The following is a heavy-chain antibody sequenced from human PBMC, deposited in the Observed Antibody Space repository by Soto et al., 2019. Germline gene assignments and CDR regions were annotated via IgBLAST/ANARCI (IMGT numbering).Heavy chain of an antibody. V-gene: IGHV4-39*01. Sequence: SETLSLTCAVSGGSIHNSHSFWGWIRQPPGKGLEFIGSVYYSGGAYYNPSLESRVTVSVDPSKNQFSLRLNSVTAADTAVYYCGRVVEGATRHTDCASWGPGTLVTVSS. D-gene: IGHD2-15*01. CDR2: VYYSGGA. CDR3: GRVVEGATRHTDCAS. CDR1: GGSIHNSHSF. J-gene: IGHJ4*02.